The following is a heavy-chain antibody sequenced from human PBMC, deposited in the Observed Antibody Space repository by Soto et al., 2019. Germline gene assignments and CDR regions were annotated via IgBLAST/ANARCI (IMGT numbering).Heavy chain of an antibody. CDR3: ARDQVHGGRAVTTIDY. V-gene: IGHV1-18*04. Sequence: QVQLVQCGGEVKKPGASVKVSCRASGYTFNTYGISWVRQSPGHGLEWMGWISAYNDKTNYAQKFQGRVTMTTDTSTTTAYMEMRSLRSDDTAVDYCARDQVHGGRAVTTIDYWGQGTLVTVSS. CDR2: ISAYNDKT. CDR1: GYTFNTYG. J-gene: IGHJ4*02. D-gene: IGHD4-17*01.